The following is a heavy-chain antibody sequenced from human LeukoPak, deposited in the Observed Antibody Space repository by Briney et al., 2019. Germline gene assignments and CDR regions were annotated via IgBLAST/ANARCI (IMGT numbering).Heavy chain of an antibody. V-gene: IGHV3-11*01. CDR1: GFTFSDYY. CDR3: ARDRARRVATRAFDP. Sequence: GGSLRLSCAASGFTFSDYYMSWIRQAPGKGLEWVSYISSSGSTIYYADSVKGRFTISRDNAKNSLYLQMNSLRAEDTAVYYCARDRARRVATRAFDPWGQGTLVTVSS. CDR2: ISSSGSTI. J-gene: IGHJ5*02. D-gene: IGHD6-6*01.